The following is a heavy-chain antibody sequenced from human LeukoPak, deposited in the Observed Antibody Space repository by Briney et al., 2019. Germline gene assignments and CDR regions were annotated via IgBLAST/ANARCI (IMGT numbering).Heavy chain of an antibody. CDR3: ARALELERFDY. Sequence: ASVNVSCKASGYTFTGYYMHWVRQAPGQGLEWMGWINPNSGGTNYAQKFQGRVTMTRDTSISTAYMELSRLRSDDTAVYHCARALELERFDYWAREPWSPSPQ. D-gene: IGHD1-1*01. V-gene: IGHV1-2*02. CDR2: INPNSGGT. CDR1: GYTFTGYY. J-gene: IGHJ4*02.